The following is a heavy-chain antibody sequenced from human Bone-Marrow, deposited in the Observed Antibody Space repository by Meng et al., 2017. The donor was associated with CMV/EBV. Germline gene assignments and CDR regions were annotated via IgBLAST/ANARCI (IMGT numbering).Heavy chain of an antibody. CDR3: AKDRSSSSWYYLRHSDY. J-gene: IGHJ4*02. V-gene: IGHV3-30*02. CDR2: IRYDGSNK. Sequence: GGSLRLSCAASGFTVSSNYMSWVRRAPGKGLEWVAFIRYDGSNKYYADSVKGRFTISRDNSKNTLYLQMNSLRAEDTAVYYCAKDRSSSSWYYLRHSDYWGQGTLVTVSS. CDR1: GFTVSSNY. D-gene: IGHD6-13*01.